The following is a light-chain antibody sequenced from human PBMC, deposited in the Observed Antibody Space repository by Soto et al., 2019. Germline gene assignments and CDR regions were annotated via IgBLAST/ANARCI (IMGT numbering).Light chain of an antibody. CDR3: QQDSALPFS. V-gene: IGKV3-20*01. Sequence: EIVLTQSPGTLYLSPEERATLSCRASQSVSSPSLAWYRQNSGQAPRLVTQGASTKSTGIPDRLIGGGSGTDFTLTISRLEPEDFAVYYCQQDSALPFSFGPGTKLEI. J-gene: IGKJ3*01. CDR1: QSVSSPS. CDR2: GAS.